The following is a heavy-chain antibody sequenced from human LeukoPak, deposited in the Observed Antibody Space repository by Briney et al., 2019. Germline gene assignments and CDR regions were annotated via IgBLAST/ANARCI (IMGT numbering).Heavy chain of an antibody. CDR2: INHSGST. J-gene: IGHJ2*01. CDR1: GGSFSGYY. Sequence: PSETLSLTCAVYGGSFSGYYWSWIRQPPGKGLEWIGEINHSGSTNYNPSLKSRVTISLDTSKNQFSLKLSSVTAADTAVYYCARAPQSRYCSNTSCQGYSFFDLWGRGTLVTVSS. V-gene: IGHV4-34*01. D-gene: IGHD2-2*01. CDR3: ARAPQSRYCSNTSCQGYSFFDL.